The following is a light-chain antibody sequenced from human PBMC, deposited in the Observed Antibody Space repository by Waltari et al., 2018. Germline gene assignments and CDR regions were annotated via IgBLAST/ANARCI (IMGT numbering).Light chain of an antibody. CDR1: QSIGRF. J-gene: IGKJ5*01. CDR3: QQRNNWR. Sequence: IVLTQSPVTLSLSPGERATLSCRASQSIGRFLAWYQQEPGQAPRLLIYDTANRATGIPARFSGSGSGTDFTLTISSLGPEDFAVYYCQQRNNWRFGQGTRLEIK. V-gene: IGKV3-11*01. CDR2: DTA.